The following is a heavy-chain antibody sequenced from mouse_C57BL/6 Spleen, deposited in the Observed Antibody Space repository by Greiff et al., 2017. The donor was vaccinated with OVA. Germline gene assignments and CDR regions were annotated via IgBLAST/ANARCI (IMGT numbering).Heavy chain of an antibody. D-gene: IGHD1-1*01. CDR2: IDPSDSYT. CDR3: ASHYFMDY. Sequence: VQLQQPGAELVMPGASVKLSCKASGYTFTSYWMHWVKQRPGQGLEWIGEIDPSDSYTNYNQKFKGKSTLNVDKSSSTAYMQLSSLTSEDSAVYYCASHYFMDYWGQGTSVTVSS. V-gene: IGHV1-69*01. J-gene: IGHJ4*01. CDR1: GYTFTSYW.